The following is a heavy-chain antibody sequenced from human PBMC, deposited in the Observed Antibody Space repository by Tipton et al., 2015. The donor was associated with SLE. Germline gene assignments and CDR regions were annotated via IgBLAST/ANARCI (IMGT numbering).Heavy chain of an antibody. J-gene: IGHJ4*02. CDR3: ARVAPAEVFDY. V-gene: IGHV4-34*12. CDR2: IIHSGVT. Sequence: TLSLTCAVYGESFNGYFWTWIHQPPGKGLEWIAEIIHSGVTNYNPSLRSRVTISVDMSKSQVSLKLSSVTAADTAVYYCARVAPAEVFDYWGQGTLVTVSS. D-gene: IGHD2-2*01. CDR1: GESFNGYF.